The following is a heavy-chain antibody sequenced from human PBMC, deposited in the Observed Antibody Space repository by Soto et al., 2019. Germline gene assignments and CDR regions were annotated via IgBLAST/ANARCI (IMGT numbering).Heavy chain of an antibody. CDR1: GGSFSGYY. D-gene: IGHD3-10*01. CDR3: ARVGSGSYYTLFDP. V-gene: IGHV4-34*01. Sequence: PSETLSLTCAVYGGSFSGYYWSWIRQPPGKGLEWIGEINHSGSTNYNPSLKSRVTISVDTSKNQFSLKLSSVTAADTAVYYCARVGSGSYYTLFDPWGQGTLVTVSS. J-gene: IGHJ5*02. CDR2: INHSGST.